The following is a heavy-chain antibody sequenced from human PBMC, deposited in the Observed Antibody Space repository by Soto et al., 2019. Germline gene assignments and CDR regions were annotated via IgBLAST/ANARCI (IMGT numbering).Heavy chain of an antibody. Sequence: SETLSLTCTVSGGSINSYYWNWIRLPPGKRLEWIGYIYYNGSTNYNPSLKSRVTISLDMSKNQFSLNLRSLTAADTAVYFCARTSDYGDYYYYGMDVWGPGTTVTVSS. D-gene: IGHD4-17*01. CDR1: GGSINSYY. V-gene: IGHV4-59*08. CDR2: IYYNGST. CDR3: ARTSDYGDYYYYGMDV. J-gene: IGHJ6*02.